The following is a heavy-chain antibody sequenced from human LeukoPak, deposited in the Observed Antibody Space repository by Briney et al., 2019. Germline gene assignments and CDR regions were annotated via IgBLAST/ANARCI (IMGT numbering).Heavy chain of an antibody. D-gene: IGHD4-11*01. CDR3: ARGTTSFDY. CDR2: VFGSGST. Sequence: PSETLSLTCTVSGDSISNYYWSWIRQPAGKRLEWIGRVFGSGSTSYNPSLKSRVTMSIDTSKNQFSLRLNSVTAADTAVYYCARGTTSFDYWGRGTLITVSS. J-gene: IGHJ4*02. CDR1: GDSISNYY. V-gene: IGHV4-4*07.